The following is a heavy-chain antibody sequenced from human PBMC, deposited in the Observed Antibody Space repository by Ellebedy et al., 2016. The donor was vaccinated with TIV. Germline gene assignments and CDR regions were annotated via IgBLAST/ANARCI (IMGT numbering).Heavy chain of an antibody. CDR3: AREWSAFDL. J-gene: IGHJ3*01. CDR2: ISSDGSHI. CDR1: GFTFSSYY. V-gene: IGHV3-74*01. D-gene: IGHD3-3*01. Sequence: PGGSLRLSCAASGFTFSSYYMHWVRQAPGKGLVWVSHISSDGSHINYADSVKGRFTISRDNAKNTLYLQMNSLRAEDTAVYYCAREWSAFDLWGQGTMVTGSS.